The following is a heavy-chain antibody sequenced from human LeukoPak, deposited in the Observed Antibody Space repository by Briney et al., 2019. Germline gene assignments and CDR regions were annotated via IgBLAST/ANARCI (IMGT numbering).Heavy chain of an antibody. J-gene: IGHJ5*02. CDR1: GGSFSGYY. Sequence: SETLSLTCAVYGGSFSGYYWNWIRQPPGKGLEWIGEINHSGSTNYNPSLKSRVTISVDTSKNQFSLKLSSVTAADTAVYYCARGHGIVASSFDPWGQGTLVTVSS. CDR2: INHSGST. CDR3: ARGHGIVASSFDP. V-gene: IGHV4-34*01. D-gene: IGHD5-12*01.